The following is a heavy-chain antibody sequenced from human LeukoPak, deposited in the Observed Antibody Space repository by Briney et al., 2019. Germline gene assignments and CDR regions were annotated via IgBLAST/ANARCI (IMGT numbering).Heavy chain of an antibody. CDR1: GYTFPSYF. CDR3: ARTAARRFDY. Sequence: ASVKVSCKASGYTFPSYFMHWVRQAPGQGLEWMGIINPTGGSTTYAQKFQGRVTMTRDTSTSTVYMELSSLRSDDTAVYYCARTAARRFDYWGPGTLVTVSS. J-gene: IGHJ4*02. V-gene: IGHV1-46*01. D-gene: IGHD6-6*01. CDR2: INPTGGST.